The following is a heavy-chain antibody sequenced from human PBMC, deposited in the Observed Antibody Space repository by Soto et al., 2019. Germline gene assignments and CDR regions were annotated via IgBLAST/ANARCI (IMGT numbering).Heavy chain of an antibody. D-gene: IGHD6-6*01. J-gene: IGHJ4*02. CDR2: ISQSGNT. CDR1: SGSFSGYY. CDR3: ARAPKVSGSSQTRPDF. V-gene: IGHV4-34*01. Sequence: SEPLSLTCSIYSGSFSGYYWSWIRQPPGKGLEWIGEISQSGNTNYSPSLKSRVSISIDTSKKQFSLNLASVSAADTAVYYCARAPKVSGSSQTRPDFWGQGTLVTVSS.